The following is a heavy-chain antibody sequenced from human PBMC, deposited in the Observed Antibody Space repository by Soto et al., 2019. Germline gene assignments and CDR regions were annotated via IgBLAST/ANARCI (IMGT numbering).Heavy chain of an antibody. CDR3: AKGLQQLVLWYFDL. CDR1: GFTFSSYA. V-gene: IGHV3-23*01. Sequence: GGSLRLSCAASGFTFSSYAMSWVRQAPGKGLEWVSAISGNGGSTYYADSVKGRFTISRDNSKNTLYLQMNSLRAEDTAVYYCAKGLQQLVLWYFDLWGRGTLVTVSS. D-gene: IGHD6-13*01. J-gene: IGHJ2*01. CDR2: ISGNGGST.